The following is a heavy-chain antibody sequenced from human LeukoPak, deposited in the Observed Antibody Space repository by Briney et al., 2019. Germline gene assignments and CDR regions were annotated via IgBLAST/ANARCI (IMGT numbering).Heavy chain of an antibody. V-gene: IGHV5-51*01. CDR3: ARLPHHAYTNGFVDY. Sequence: GESLKISCEGSGYSFSSYWIGWVRQMPGKGLEWMGIIYPGDSDTRYSPSFQGQVTISADKSISTAYLQWSSLKASDTAIYYCARLPHHAYTNGFVDYWGQGTLVTVSS. J-gene: IGHJ4*02. CDR1: GYSFSSYW. D-gene: IGHD2-8*01. CDR2: IYPGDSDT.